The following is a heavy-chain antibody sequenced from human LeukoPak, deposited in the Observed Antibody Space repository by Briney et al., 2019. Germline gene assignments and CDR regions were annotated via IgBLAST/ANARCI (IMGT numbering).Heavy chain of an antibody. J-gene: IGHJ4*02. D-gene: IGHD3-16*01. CDR2: IGYSGSPK. CDR1: GLTFSSCE. CDR3: ARTPEGG. V-gene: IGHV3-48*03. Sequence: PGGSLRLSGAVSGLTFSSCEMNWVRQAPGKGLEWVSYIGYSGSPKYYADSVKGRFTISRDNSKNTLYLQMNSLRAEDTAVYYCARTPEGGWGQGTLVTVSS.